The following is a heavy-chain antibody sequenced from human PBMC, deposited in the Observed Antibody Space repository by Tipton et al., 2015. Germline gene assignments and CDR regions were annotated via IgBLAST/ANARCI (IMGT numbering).Heavy chain of an antibody. CDR3: ARVNCISTSCYVGAWFDP. CDR1: AYSISSDYY. J-gene: IGHJ5*02. D-gene: IGHD2-2*01. V-gene: IGHV4-38-2*01. Sequence: TLSLTCAVSAYSISSDYYWGWIRQPPGKGLEWIGSISHSGNTYYNPSLKRRVTMSRDTSKTQFSLKMRSVTATDTAVYYCARVNCISTSCYVGAWFDPWGQGTLVTVSS. CDR2: ISHSGNT.